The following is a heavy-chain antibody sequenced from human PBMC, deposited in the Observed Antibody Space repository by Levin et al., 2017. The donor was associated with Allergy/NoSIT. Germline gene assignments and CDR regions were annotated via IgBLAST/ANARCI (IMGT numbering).Heavy chain of an antibody. CDR1: GFTFSSYG. V-gene: IGHV3-33*01. J-gene: IGHJ6*03. CDR2: IWYDGSNK. CDR3: AREGPRPGPATEYYYYMDG. D-gene: IGHD1-1*01. Sequence: PGGSLRLSCAASGFTFSSYGMHWVRQAPGKGLEWVAVIWYDGSNKYYADSVKGRFTISRDNSKNTLYLQMNSLRAEDTAVYYCAREGPRPGPATEYYYYMDGWGKGTTVTVSS.